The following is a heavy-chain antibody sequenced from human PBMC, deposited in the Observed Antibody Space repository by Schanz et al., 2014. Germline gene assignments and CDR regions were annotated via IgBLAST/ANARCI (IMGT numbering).Heavy chain of an antibody. CDR2: IIPILGLA. J-gene: IGHJ4*02. V-gene: IGHV1-69*04. CDR1: GGTFSSYS. Sequence: QVHLVQSGAEVKKPGSSVRVSCKASGGTFSSYSISWVRQAPGQGLEWMGRIIPILGLAKYEQKFQDKVTIAADTSTTTAYMELSGLRSEDTAVYYCARDRLECGAECYSVEVFEIWGQGTLVIVSS. D-gene: IGHD2-21*01. CDR3: ARDRLECGAECYSVEVFEI.